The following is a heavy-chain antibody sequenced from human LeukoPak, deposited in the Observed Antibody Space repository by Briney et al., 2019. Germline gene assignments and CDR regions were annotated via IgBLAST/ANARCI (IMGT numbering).Heavy chain of an antibody. J-gene: IGHJ5*02. CDR3: ARGYCSGGSCYSVESWFDP. CDR2: INPNSGGT. Sequence: GASVKVSXKAAGYTFTGYYMFWVRQAPGQGLEWMGRINPNSGGTNYAQKFQGRVTMTRDTSISTAYMELSRLRSDDTAVYYCARGYCSGGSCYSVESWFDPWGQGTLVTVSS. D-gene: IGHD2-15*01. CDR1: GYTFTGYY. V-gene: IGHV1-2*06.